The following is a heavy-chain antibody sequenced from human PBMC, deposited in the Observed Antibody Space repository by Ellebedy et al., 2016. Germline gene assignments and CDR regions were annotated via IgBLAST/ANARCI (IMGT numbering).Heavy chain of an antibody. D-gene: IGHD3-22*01. Sequence: GGSLRLSXAASGFTFSRFGIHWVPPAPGKGLEWVAGILEDENDKDYRDSVKGRFTISRDNSKNRVFLQMNSLRVEDTAVYFCARVRSSALYNNYDLDVWGQGTTVTVSS. V-gene: IGHV3-30*03. CDR1: GFTFSRFG. CDR3: ARVRSSALYNNYDLDV. CDR2: ILEDENDK. J-gene: IGHJ6*02.